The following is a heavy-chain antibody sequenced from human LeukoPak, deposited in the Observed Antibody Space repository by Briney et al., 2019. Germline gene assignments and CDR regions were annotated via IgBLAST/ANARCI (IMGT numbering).Heavy chain of an antibody. CDR3: ARDPSPFYSGSYLGFDP. V-gene: IGHV4-59*01. CDR2: IYYSENT. CDR1: GGSISSYY. J-gene: IGHJ5*02. Sequence: SETLSLTCTVSGGSISSYYWSWIRQPPGKGLEWIGYIYYSENTNYNPSLKSRVTISVDTSKNQLSLKLSSVTAADTAVYYCARDPSPFYSGSYLGFDPWGQGTLVTVSS. D-gene: IGHD1-26*01.